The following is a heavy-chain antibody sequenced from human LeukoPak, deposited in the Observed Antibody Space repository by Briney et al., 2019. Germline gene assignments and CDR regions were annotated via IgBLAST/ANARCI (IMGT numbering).Heavy chain of an antibody. CDR1: GFTVSSNF. V-gene: IGHV3-53*01. CDR3: ARSGTGYYFDY. Sequence: GGSLRVSCAASGFTVSSNFMSWVRQAPGKGLECVSVIYSRGGTYYADSVQGRFTISRDASKNTLFLQMNSLRADDTAVYYCARSGTGYYFDYWGQGTLVTVSS. D-gene: IGHD6-25*01. CDR2: IYSRGGT. J-gene: IGHJ4*02.